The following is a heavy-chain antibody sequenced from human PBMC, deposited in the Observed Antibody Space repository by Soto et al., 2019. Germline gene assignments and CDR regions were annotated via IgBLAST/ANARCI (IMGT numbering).Heavy chain of an antibody. J-gene: IGHJ3*02. V-gene: IGHV1-2*02. Sequence: QLHLVQSGAVVKKPGASVTVSCSASGYPVTAYYMHWVRQAPGRGLEWMGGINPATGAAKYTQTFQGRVTMTRETSTRTVFMELCGLTSGDTAVFYCARGGGVGVAGSAAFDMWGQGTLVTVSS. CDR3: ARGGGVGVAGSAAFDM. D-gene: IGHD3-3*01. CDR2: INPATGAA. CDR1: GYPVTAYY.